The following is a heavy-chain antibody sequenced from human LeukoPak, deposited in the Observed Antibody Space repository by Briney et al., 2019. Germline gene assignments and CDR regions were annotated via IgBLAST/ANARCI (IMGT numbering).Heavy chain of an antibody. J-gene: IGHJ4*02. CDR3: ARKGSYGLGY. CDR1: GFTFSNAW. D-gene: IGHD1-26*01. Sequence: PGGSLRLSCAASGFTFSNAWMSWVRQPPGKGLEWIGEINHSGSTNYNPSLKSRVTISVDTSKNQFSLKLSSVTAADTAVYYCARKGSYGLGYWGQGTLVTVSS. CDR2: INHSGST. V-gene: IGHV4-34*01.